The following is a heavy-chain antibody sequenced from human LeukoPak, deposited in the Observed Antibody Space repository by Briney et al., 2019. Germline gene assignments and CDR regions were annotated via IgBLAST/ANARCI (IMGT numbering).Heavy chain of an antibody. CDR2: IYTSGST. CDR1: GGSISSGSYY. CDR3: ARDSGVIDAFDI. V-gene: IGHV4-61*02. Sequence: SETLSLTCTVSGGSISSGSYYWSWIRQPARKGLEWIGRIYTSGSTNYNPSLKSRVTISVDTSKNQFSLKLSSVTAADTAVYYCARDSGVIDAFDIWGQGTMVTVSS. J-gene: IGHJ3*02. D-gene: IGHD3-16*02.